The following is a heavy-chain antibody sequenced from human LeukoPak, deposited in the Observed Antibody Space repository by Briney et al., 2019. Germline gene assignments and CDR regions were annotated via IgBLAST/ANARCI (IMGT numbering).Heavy chain of an antibody. CDR1: GGSISSYY. J-gene: IGHJ4*02. CDR3: ARGVGGDYHDSVGDSSNGLYDY. Sequence: SETLSLTCTVSGGSISSYYWSWIRQPPGKGLEWIGYIYYSGSTNYNPSLKSRVTISVDTSKNQFSLKLSSVTAADTAVYYCARGVGGDYHDSVGDSSNGLYDYWGQGTLVTVSS. V-gene: IGHV4-59*01. CDR2: IYYSGST. D-gene: IGHD3-22*01.